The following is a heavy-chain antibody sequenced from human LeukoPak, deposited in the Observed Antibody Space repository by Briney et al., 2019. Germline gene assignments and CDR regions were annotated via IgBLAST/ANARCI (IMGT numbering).Heavy chain of an antibody. CDR1: GGSVSSGSYD. CDR2: IYYSGST. V-gene: IGHV4-61*01. Sequence: SETLSLTCTVSGGSVSSGSYDWGWIRQSPGKGLEWIGYIYYSGSTNYNPSLKSRVTISVDTSKNQFSLKLTSVTAADTAVYYCARALGYSGDYWGQGTLVTVSS. D-gene: IGHD2-15*01. J-gene: IGHJ4*02. CDR3: ARALGYSGDY.